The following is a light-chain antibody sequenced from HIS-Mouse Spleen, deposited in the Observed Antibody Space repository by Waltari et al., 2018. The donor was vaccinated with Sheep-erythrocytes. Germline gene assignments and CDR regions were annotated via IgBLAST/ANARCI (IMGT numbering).Light chain of an antibody. CDR1: SRSIRRHY. Sequence: NFLLTQPPSGAHSPGKTVTISLPRLSRSIRRHYVRWYQQRPGSAPTTVIYEDNQRPSGVPDRFSGSIDSSSNSASLTISGLKTEDEADYYCQSYDSSNQVFGGGTKLTVL. CDR3: QSYDSSNQV. J-gene: IGLJ3*02. CDR2: EDN. V-gene: IGLV6-57*04.